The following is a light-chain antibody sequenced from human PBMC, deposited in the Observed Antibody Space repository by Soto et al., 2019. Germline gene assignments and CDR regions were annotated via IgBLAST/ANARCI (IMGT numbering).Light chain of an antibody. CDR2: DAS. Sequence: EIVLTQSPATLSLSPGERATLSCRASQSVSSYLAWYQQKPGQAPRLLIYDASNRATGIPARFSGSGSGTDFTLTISSLVPEDFAVYYRQLRSNSIRLAQETRLE. V-gene: IGKV3-11*01. CDR3: QLRSNSIR. J-gene: IGKJ5*01. CDR1: QSVSSY.